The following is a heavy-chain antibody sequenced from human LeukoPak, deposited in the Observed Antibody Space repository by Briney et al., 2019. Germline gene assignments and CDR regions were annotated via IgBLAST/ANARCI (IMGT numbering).Heavy chain of an antibody. V-gene: IGHV3-74*01. CDR1: GLTFSNSW. CDR2: MYGDMRDI. Sequence: GGSLRLSCQASGLTFSNSWMHWVRQIPGKGLVWVSRMYGDMRDISYADSVKGRFTISRDNAKNTVYLQMNSLRGEDTAVYYCARDLGLRGSTWGQGTLVTVSS. D-gene: IGHD5-12*01. CDR3: ARDLGLRGST. J-gene: IGHJ5*02.